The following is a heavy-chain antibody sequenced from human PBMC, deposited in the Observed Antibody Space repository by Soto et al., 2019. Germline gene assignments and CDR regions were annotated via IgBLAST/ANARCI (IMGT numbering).Heavy chain of an antibody. V-gene: IGHV3-30-3*01. D-gene: IGHD1-1*01. CDR3: ARDRGMAWNDDDLFDY. CDR2: ISYDGSNK. Sequence: QVQLVESGGGVVQPGRSLRLSCAASGFTFSSYAMHWVHQAPGKGLEWVAVISYDGSNKYYADSVKGRFTISRDNSKNTLYLQMNSLRAEDTAVYYCARDRGMAWNDDDLFDYWGQGTLVTVSS. CDR1: GFTFSSYA. J-gene: IGHJ4*02.